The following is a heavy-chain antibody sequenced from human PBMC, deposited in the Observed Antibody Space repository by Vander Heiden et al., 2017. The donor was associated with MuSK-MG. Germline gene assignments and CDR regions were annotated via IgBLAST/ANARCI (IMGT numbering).Heavy chain of an antibody. CDR3: ARDCLAPRPGWFDP. V-gene: IGHV3-33*01. D-gene: IGHD6-6*01. J-gene: IGHJ5*02. Sequence: QVQLVESGGGVVQPGRSLRLSCAASGCTFSSYGMHWVRQAPGKGLEWVAVIYYDGSNKYYTDSVKGRFTISRDNSKNTMYLQMNSLRAEDTAVYYCARDCLAPRPGWFDPWGQGTLVTVSS. CDR1: GCTFSSYG. CDR2: IYYDGSNK.